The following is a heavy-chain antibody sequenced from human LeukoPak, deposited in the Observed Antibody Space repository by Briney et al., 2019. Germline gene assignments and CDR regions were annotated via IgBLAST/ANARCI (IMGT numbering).Heavy chain of an antibody. J-gene: IGHJ6*03. V-gene: IGHV5-51*01. Sequence: GESLKISCKGSGYSFTSYWIGWVRQMSGKGLEWMGSIYPGDSDTRYSPSFEGQVTLSVDKSISTAYLQWSSLKASDTAMYYCARHNYKDYGDNSDYYYYYYMDVWGKGTTVTVSS. CDR3: ARHNYKDYGDNSDYYYYYYMDV. D-gene: IGHD4-23*01. CDR1: GYSFTSYW. CDR2: IYPGDSDT.